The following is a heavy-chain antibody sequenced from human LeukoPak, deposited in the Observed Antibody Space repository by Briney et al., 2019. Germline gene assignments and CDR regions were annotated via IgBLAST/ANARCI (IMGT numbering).Heavy chain of an antibody. D-gene: IGHD2-15*01. CDR2: MYYRGRS. CDR3: VVVVAATVDY. Sequence: SETLSLTCTVSGGSLSNYYWSWIRQPPGKGLEWIGYMYYRGRSNYNPSLKSRVTILVDTSKNQFSLRLTSVTAADTAVYYCVVVVAATVDYWGQGTLVTVSS. V-gene: IGHV4-59*12. J-gene: IGHJ4*02. CDR1: GGSLSNYY.